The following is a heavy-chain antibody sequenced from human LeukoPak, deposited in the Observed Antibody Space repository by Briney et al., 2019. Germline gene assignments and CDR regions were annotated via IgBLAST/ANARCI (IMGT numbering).Heavy chain of an antibody. CDR2: IGTIDDT. Sequence: GGSLRLSCVASGFTFSSHDMHWVRQATGNGLEWVSAIGTIDDTYYPGSVKGRFTISRENAKNSLYLQMNSLRAEDTAVYYCAQDRATGGSAFDIWGQGTMVTVSS. J-gene: IGHJ3*02. CDR3: AQDRATGGSAFDI. D-gene: IGHD5-12*01. CDR1: GFTFSSHD. V-gene: IGHV3-13*01.